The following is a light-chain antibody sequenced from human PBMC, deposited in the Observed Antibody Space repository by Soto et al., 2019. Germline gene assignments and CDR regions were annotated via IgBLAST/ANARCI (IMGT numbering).Light chain of an antibody. J-gene: IGKJ1*01. CDR1: QSVRSN. Sequence: EIVMTQSPATLSVSPGERATLSCRASQSVRSNLAWYQQKPGQAPRLLIHGASSRATGIPDRFSGSGSETEFTLTISSLQPDDFATYYCHQYHNFPRTFGQGTKVDIK. V-gene: IGKV3-15*01. CDR2: GAS. CDR3: HQYHNFPRT.